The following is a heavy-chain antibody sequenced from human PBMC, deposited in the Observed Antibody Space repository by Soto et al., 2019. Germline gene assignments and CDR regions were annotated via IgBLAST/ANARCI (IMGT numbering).Heavy chain of an antibody. CDR1: GFTFSSYA. CDR2: IDSDGSTT. Sequence: GGSLSLSCAASGFTFSSYAMHWVRQAPGKGLEWVSVIDSDGSTTTYADSVEGRFTISRDNAKNTLYLKMNSLRAEDTAVYYCARGSLLWFGDPGAFDIWGQGTMVTVSS. D-gene: IGHD3-10*01. J-gene: IGHJ3*02. V-gene: IGHV3-30*04. CDR3: ARGSLLWFGDPGAFDI.